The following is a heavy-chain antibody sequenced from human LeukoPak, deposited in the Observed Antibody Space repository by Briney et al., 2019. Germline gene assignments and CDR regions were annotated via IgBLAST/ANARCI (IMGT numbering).Heavy chain of an antibody. CDR1: GFTFSNAW. CDR2: IKSKTDSGTT. D-gene: IGHD3-16*02. Sequence: GGSLRLSCAASGFTFSNAWMSWVRQAPGKGLEWVGRIKSKTDSGTTDYAAPVKGRFTISRHDSKNTLYLQMNSLKTEDTAVYYCTIRIMITFGGVIAKSSTDYWGQGTLVTVSS. CDR3: TIRIMITFGGVIAKSSTDY. J-gene: IGHJ4*02. V-gene: IGHV3-15*01.